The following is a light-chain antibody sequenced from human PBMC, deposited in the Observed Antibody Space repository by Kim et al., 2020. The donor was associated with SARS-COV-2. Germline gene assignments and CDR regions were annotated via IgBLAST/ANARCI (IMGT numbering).Light chain of an antibody. V-gene: IGLV3-19*02. Sequence: SSELTQDPAVSVALGQTVRITCQGDSLRSYYASWYQQKPGQAPVRVIYGKNNRPSGIPDRFSGSSSGNTASLTITGAQTEDEADYYCNSWDSSGNHNCVFGGGTQLTVL. J-gene: IGLJ3*02. CDR3: NSWDSSGNHNCV. CDR2: GKN. CDR1: SLRSYY.